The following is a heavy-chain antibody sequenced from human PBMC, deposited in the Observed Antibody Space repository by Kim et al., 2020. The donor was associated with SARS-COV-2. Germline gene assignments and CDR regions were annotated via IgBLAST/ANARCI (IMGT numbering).Heavy chain of an antibody. V-gene: IGHV4-39*07. Sequence: SETLSLTCTVSGGSISSSSYYWGWIRQPPGKGLEWIGSIYYSGSTYYNPSLKSRVTISVDTSKNQFSLKLSSVTAADTAVYYCAREGIAAVLYGGWFDPWGQGTLVTVSS. CDR2: IYYSGST. J-gene: IGHJ5*02. D-gene: IGHD6-13*01. CDR3: AREGIAAVLYGGWFDP. CDR1: GGSISSSSYY.